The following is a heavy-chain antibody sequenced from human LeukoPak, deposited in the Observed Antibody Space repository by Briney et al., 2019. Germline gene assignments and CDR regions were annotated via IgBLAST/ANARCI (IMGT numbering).Heavy chain of an antibody. V-gene: IGHV3-49*04. D-gene: IGHD3-22*01. CDR3: TRRYNYDSSGYYYVRDAFDI. CDR2: IRSKAYGGTT. CDR1: GFTFSDYY. J-gene: IGHJ3*02. Sequence: SLRLSCAASGFTFSDYYMSWVRQAPGKGLEWVGFIRSKAYGGTTKNAASVKGRFTISRDDSRSIAYLQMNSLKTEDTAVYYCTRRYNYDSSGYYYVRDAFDIWGQGTMVTVSS.